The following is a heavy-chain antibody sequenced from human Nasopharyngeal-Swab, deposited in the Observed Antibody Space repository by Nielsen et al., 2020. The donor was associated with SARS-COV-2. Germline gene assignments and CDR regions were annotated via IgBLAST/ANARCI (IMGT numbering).Heavy chain of an antibody. V-gene: IGHV2-26*01. J-gene: IGHJ3*02. CDR3: ARIPVGYSSGWIFAFDI. D-gene: IGHD6-19*01. CDR2: IFSNDEK. CDR1: GFSLSNARMG. Sequence: SGPTLVKPTETLTLTCTVSGFSLSNARMGVSWIRQPPGKALEWLAHIFSNDEKSYSTSLKSRLTISTDTSKSQVVLTMTNMDPVDTATYYCARIPVGYSSGWIFAFDIWGQGTMVTVSS.